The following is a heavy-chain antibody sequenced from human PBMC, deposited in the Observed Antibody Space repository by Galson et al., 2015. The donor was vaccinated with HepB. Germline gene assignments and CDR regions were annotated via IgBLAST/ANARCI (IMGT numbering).Heavy chain of an antibody. D-gene: IGHD1-14*01. Sequence: SLRLSCAVSGFMFSSYRMHWVRQGPGKGPMWVSRINTDGSDTSYAASVKGRFTISRDNAKNTLYLQMDSLRDEDTAVYYCARDFLHNTSPDYCGQGTLVTVSS. J-gene: IGHJ4*02. CDR3: ARDFLHNTSPDY. V-gene: IGHV3-74*01. CDR1: GFMFSSYR. CDR2: INTDGSDT.